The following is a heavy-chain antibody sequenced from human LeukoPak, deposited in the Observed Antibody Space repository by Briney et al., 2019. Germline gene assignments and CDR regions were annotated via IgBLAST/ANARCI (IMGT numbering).Heavy chain of an antibody. CDR2: IAYDGSNK. CDR3: ARGTATVTGEDYFDY. J-gene: IGHJ4*02. V-gene: IGHV3-30*02. D-gene: IGHD4-11*01. Sequence: GGSLRLSCAASGFIFSSHDMHWVRQAPGKGLEWVVFIAYDGSNKDYADSVKGRFTISRDNSKNTLYLQMNSLRAEDTAVYYCARGTATVTGEDYFDYWGQGTLVTVSS. CDR1: GFIFSSHD.